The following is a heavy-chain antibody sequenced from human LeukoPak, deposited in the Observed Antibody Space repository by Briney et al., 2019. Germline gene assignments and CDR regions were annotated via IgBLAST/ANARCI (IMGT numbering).Heavy chain of an antibody. CDR3: ARQADCSSTSCYLLDY. V-gene: IGHV4-59*08. D-gene: IGHD2-2*01. J-gene: IGHJ4*02. CDR1: GGSISSYY. CDR2: FYYSGNT. Sequence: SETLSLTCTVSGGSISSYYWSWIRQPPGKGLEWIGYFYYSGNTNYNPSLKSRVTMSVDTSRNQFSLKLSSVTAADTAVYYCARQADCSSTSCYLLDYWGQGTLVTVSS.